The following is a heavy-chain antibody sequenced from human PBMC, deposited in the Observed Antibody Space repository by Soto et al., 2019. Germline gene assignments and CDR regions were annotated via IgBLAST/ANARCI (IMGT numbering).Heavy chain of an antibody. Sequence: PSETLSLTCTVSGGSISSSSYYGGWIRQPPGKGLEWIGSIYYSGSTYYNPSLKSRVTISVDTSKNQFSLKLSSVTAADTAVYYCASQTVAGTLRVDYFDYWGQGTLVTVSS. J-gene: IGHJ4*02. CDR1: GGSISSSSYY. D-gene: IGHD6-19*01. V-gene: IGHV4-39*01. CDR3: ASQTVAGTLRVDYFDY. CDR2: IYYSGST.